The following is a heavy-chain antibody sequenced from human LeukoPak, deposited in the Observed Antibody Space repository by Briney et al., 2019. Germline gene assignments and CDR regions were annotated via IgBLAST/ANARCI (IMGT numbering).Heavy chain of an antibody. CDR1: GYTFTSYD. Sequence: ASVKVSCKASGYTFTSYDINWVRQAPGQGLEWMGWMNPNSGNTGYAQKFQGRVTMTRNTSISTAYMELSSLRSEDTAVYYCARGRFSLRRAAVAGIQYYFDYWGQGTLVTVSS. D-gene: IGHD6-19*01. CDR3: ARGRFSLRRAAVAGIQYYFDY. V-gene: IGHV1-8*01. J-gene: IGHJ4*02. CDR2: MNPNSGNT.